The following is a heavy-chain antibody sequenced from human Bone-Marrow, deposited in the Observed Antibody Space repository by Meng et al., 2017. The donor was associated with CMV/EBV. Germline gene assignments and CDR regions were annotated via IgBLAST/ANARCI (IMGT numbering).Heavy chain of an antibody. D-gene: IGHD2-2*02. V-gene: IGHV3-49*04. CDR2: IRSKAYGGTT. Sequence: GGSLRLSCTASGFTFGDYAMSWVRQAPGKGLEWVGFIRSKAYGGTTEYAASVKGRFTISRDDSKSIAYLQMNSLKTEDTAVYYCEGYCSSTSCYRASGALDYWGQGTLVTVSS. CDR3: EGYCSSTSCYRASGALDY. J-gene: IGHJ4*02. CDR1: GFTFGDYA.